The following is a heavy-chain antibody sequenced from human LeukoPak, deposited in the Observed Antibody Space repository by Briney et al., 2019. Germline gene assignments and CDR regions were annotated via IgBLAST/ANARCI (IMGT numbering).Heavy chain of an antibody. CDR2: ISSSSSYI. CDR1: GFTFSSYS. J-gene: IGHJ4*02. Sequence: GGSLRLSCAASGFTFSSYSMNWVRQAPGEGLEWVSSISSSSSYIYYADSVKGRFTISRDNAKNSLYLQMNSLRAEDTAVYYCARDLRGYSGYDLGYWGQGTLVTVSS. D-gene: IGHD5-12*01. V-gene: IGHV3-21*01. CDR3: ARDLRGYSGYDLGY.